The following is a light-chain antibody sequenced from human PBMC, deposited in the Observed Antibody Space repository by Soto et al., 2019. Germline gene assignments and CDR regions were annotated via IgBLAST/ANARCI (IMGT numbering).Light chain of an antibody. CDR3: QQSYSTPFT. CDR1: HSASTY. J-gene: IGKJ3*01. Sequence: DIQMTQSPSSLSASVGDRVTITCRASHSASTYLNWYQQIPGKAPKLLIYASSTLQSGVPSRFSGSGSGTDFTLTISSLQPEDFATYYCQQSYSTPFTFGPGTKVDIK. CDR2: ASS. V-gene: IGKV1-39*01.